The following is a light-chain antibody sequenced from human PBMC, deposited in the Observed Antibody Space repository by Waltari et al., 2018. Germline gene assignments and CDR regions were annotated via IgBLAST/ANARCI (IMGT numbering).Light chain of an antibody. CDR2: WAS. Sequence: DIVMTQSPHSLAVSVGERATITCKSSQSLLYSSNNKNYLAWYQQKPGQPPKLLIYWASTREFGVPDRFSGSGSGTEFTLTISSLQAEVVAVYYCQQYYSTSPLTFGGGTKVEIK. V-gene: IGKV4-1*01. CDR3: QQYYSTSPLT. J-gene: IGKJ4*01. CDR1: QSLLYSSNNKNY.